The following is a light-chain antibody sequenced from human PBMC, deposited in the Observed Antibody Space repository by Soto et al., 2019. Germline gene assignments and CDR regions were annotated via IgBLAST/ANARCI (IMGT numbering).Light chain of an antibody. CDR3: QQYNNWPPWT. CDR1: QSVSSN. Sequence: IVMTQSPATLSVSPCERATLYFGASQSVSSNLAWYQQKPGQAPRLLIYGASTRATGIPARFSGSGSGTEFTLTISSLQSEDFAVYYCQQYNNWPPWTFGQGTKVDNK. J-gene: IGKJ1*01. V-gene: IGKV3-15*01. CDR2: GAS.